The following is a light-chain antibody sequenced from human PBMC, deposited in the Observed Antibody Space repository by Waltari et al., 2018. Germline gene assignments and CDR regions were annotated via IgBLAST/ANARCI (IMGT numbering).Light chain of an antibody. Sequence: EIVLTQSPSTLSLSPGERATLSYRASQTVSSNFFAWYQQKPGQAPRLLMYGASNRAAGIPDRFSGSGSGTDFTLTISRLEPEDFAVYYCQQYDSSPRTFGGGTKVQIK. V-gene: IGKV3-20*01. CDR3: QQYDSSPRT. CDR2: GAS. CDR1: QTVSSNF. J-gene: IGKJ4*01.